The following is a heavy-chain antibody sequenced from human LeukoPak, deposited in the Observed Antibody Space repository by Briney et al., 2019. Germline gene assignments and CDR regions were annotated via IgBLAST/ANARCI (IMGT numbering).Heavy chain of an antibody. J-gene: IGHJ4*02. D-gene: IGHD2-2*01. V-gene: IGHV3-48*03. Sequence: GGSLRLSCAASGLTFSSYEMNWVRQAPGKGLEWISYISSSGSTTYYADSVEGRFTISRDNAKNSLYLQMNSLRAEDTAVYYCARDPSRTTDAFDYWGQGTLVTVSS. CDR3: ARDPSRTTDAFDY. CDR2: ISSSGSTT. CDR1: GLTFSSYE.